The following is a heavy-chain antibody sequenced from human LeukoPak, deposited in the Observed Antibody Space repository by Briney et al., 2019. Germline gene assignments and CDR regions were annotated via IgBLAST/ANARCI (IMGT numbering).Heavy chain of an antibody. V-gene: IGHV3-66*04. D-gene: IGHD2-2*01. CDR2: IYSGGST. Sequence: GGSLSLSCAASGFTVSSNYMSWVRQAPGKGLEWVSVIYSGGSTYYADSVKGRFTISRDNSKNTLYLQMNSLRAEDTAVYYCARQPLVDRSVTVVAPQTPFDYWGQGTLVTVSS. J-gene: IGHJ4*02. CDR1: GFTVSSNY. CDR3: ARQPLVDRSVTVVAPQTPFDY.